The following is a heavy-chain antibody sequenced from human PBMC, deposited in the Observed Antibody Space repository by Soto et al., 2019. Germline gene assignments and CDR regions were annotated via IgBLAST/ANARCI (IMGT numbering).Heavy chain of an antibody. V-gene: IGHV4-31*03. CDR3: ARDAKRGGGGMDV. CDR2: IYYSGST. J-gene: IGHJ6*02. CDR1: GGSISSGGYY. Sequence: QVQLQESGPGLVKPSQTLSLTCTVSGGSISSGGYYWSWIRQHPGKGLEWIGYIYYSGSTYYNPSLKSRVTISVDTAKNQFSLKLSSVTAADTALYYCARDAKRGGGGMDVWGQGTTVTVSS. D-gene: IGHD3-16*01.